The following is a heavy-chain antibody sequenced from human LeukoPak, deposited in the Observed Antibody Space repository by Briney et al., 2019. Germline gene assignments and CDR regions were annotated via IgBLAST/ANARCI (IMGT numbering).Heavy chain of an antibody. CDR2: IDPSDSYT. CDR1: GYSFTTYW. Sequence: GESLKISCKGSGYSFTTYWISWVRQMPGKGLEWMGRIDPSDSYTNYSPSFQGHVTMSADRSISTAYLQWSSLKASDTALYYCARQAVDYYYGMDVWGQGPRSPSP. D-gene: IGHD6-25*01. CDR3: ARQAVDYYYGMDV. V-gene: IGHV5-10-1*01. J-gene: IGHJ6*02.